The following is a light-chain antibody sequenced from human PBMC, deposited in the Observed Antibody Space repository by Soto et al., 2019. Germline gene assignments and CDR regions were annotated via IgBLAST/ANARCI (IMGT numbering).Light chain of an antibody. CDR1: SSNIGSKY. J-gene: IGLJ2*01. CDR2: KNN. V-gene: IGLV1-47*01. CDR3: AAWDDSLSGVV. Sequence: QAVVTQPPSASGTPGQRVTMSCSGSSSNIGSKYVYWYQQSPGTAPKLLIYKNNQRPSGVPDRFSGSKSGTSASLAISGLRSEDEADYYCAAWDDSLSGVVFGGGTKLTVL.